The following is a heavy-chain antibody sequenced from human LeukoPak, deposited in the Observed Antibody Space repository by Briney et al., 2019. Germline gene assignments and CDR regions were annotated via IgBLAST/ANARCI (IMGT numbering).Heavy chain of an antibody. V-gene: IGHV4-34*01. CDR3: ARGMVRGVIKFLGAFDI. J-gene: IGHJ3*02. D-gene: IGHD3-10*01. Sequence: SETLFLTCAVYGGSFSGYYWSWIRQPPGKGLEWIGEINHSGSTNYNPSLKSRVTISVDTSKNQFSLKLSSVTAADTAVYYCARGMVRGVIKFLGAFDIWGQGTMVTVSS. CDR1: GGSFSGYY. CDR2: INHSGST.